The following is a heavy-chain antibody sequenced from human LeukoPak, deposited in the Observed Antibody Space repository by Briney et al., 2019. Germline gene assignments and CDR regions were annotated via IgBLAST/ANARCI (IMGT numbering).Heavy chain of an antibody. V-gene: IGHV4-38-2*01. CDR2: IYHSGST. J-gene: IGHJ3*02. D-gene: IGHD4-23*01. Sequence: SETLSLTCAVSGYSISSGYYWGWIRQSPGKGLEWIGSIYHSGSTYYNPSLKSRVTISVDTSKNQFSLKLSSVTAADTAVYYCARLRVVTEAFDIWGQGTMVTVSS. CDR1: GYSISSGYY. CDR3: ARLRVVTEAFDI.